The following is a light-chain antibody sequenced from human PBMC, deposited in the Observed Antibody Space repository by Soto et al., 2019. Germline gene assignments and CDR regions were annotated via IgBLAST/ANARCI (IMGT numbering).Light chain of an antibody. J-gene: IGLJ3*02. CDR1: SSNIGAGYD. CDR3: QSYDSSLSGSV. Sequence: QYVLTQPPSVSGAPGQRVTISCTGSSSNIGAGYDVHWYQQLPGTAPKLLIYGNSNRPSGVPDRFSGSKSGTSASLAITGLQAEDEADYYCQSYDSSLSGSVFGGGTKLPVL. V-gene: IGLV1-40*01. CDR2: GNS.